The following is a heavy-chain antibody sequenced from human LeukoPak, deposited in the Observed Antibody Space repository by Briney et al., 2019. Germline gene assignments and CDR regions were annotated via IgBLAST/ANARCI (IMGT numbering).Heavy chain of an antibody. V-gene: IGHV1-69*05. CDR2: IIPIFGTA. Sequence: SVKVSCKASGGTFSSYAISWVRQAPGQGLEWMGRIIPIFGTANYAQKFQGRVTITTDESTSTAYMELSSLRSEDTAVYYCAKVGRPLAPDYWGQGTLVTVSS. D-gene: IGHD1-1*01. CDR1: GGTFSSYA. J-gene: IGHJ4*02. CDR3: AKVGRPLAPDY.